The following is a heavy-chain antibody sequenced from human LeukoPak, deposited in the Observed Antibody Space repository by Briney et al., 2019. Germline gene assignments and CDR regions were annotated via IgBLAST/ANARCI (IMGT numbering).Heavy chain of an antibody. D-gene: IGHD2-15*01. Sequence: GGSLRLSCAASGFTFSSYWMSWVRQAPGKGLEWVANIKFDGSEKYYVDSVKGRFTISRDNAKNSLYLQMSSLRAEDTALYYCASRSSVAASGPGWGQGTLVTVSS. CDR1: GFTFSSYW. CDR2: IKFDGSEK. V-gene: IGHV3-7*01. CDR3: ASRSSVAASGPG. J-gene: IGHJ4*02.